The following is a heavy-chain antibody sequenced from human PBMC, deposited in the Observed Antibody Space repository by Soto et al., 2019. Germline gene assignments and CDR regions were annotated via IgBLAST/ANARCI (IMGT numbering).Heavy chain of an antibody. CDR3: AKGYCTSGSCLYYYGLED. CDR1: GLTFNSYA. CDR2: IAYDESSK. D-gene: IGHD2-15*01. J-gene: IGHJ6*02. Sequence: LRLSCVASGLTFNSYAMHWVRQAPGKGLEWVAVIAYDESSKYYIDSVRGRFTISRDNSKNTLFLEMNSLRSEDTAVYFCAKGYCTSGSCLYYYGLEDWGQGTTVTVSS. V-gene: IGHV3-30*04.